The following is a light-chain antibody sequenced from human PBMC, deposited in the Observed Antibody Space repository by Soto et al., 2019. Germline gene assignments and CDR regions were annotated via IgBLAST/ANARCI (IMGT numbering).Light chain of an antibody. V-gene: IGKV3D-15*01. CDR2: GAS. Sequence: PVILPHSPGARATLPCRASQSISTNLAWYQQKPGQAPRLLIYGASIRATGIPARFSGSGSGTDFTLTISSLQSEDCAVYYCQQFDKWPPSTFGQGTKVDIK. CDR3: QQFDKWPPST. J-gene: IGKJ1*01. CDR1: QSISTN.